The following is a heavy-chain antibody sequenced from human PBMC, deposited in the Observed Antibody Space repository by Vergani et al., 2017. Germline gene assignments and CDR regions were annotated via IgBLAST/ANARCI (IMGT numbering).Heavy chain of an antibody. Sequence: QVQLVQSGAEVKKPGASVKVSCKASGYTFTSYYMHWVRQAPGQGLEWMGIINPIGGSTSYAQKFQGRATMTRDTSTRTVYMDLTGLRSDDTAMYYCARTSSISGSYYDGEWDYWGQGTLVVVSS. CDR2: INPIGGST. CDR1: GYTFTSYY. V-gene: IGHV1-46*03. J-gene: IGHJ4*02. D-gene: IGHD3-10*01. CDR3: ARTSSISGSYYDGEWDY.